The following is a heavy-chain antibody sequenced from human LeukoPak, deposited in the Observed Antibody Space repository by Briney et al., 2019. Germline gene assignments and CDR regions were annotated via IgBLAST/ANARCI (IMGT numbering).Heavy chain of an antibody. CDR3: ARHTYATSGTTDY. J-gene: IGHJ4*02. Sequence: SETLALTCTVSGVSISTSIYYWGWIRQPPGKGLEWIGSINYSGTTYYNPSLESRVTISVDTSKNHFSLKLSSVTASDTALYYCARHTYATSGTTDYWGQGTLVTVCS. D-gene: IGHD3-22*01. CDR1: GVSISTSIYY. CDR2: INYSGTT. V-gene: IGHV4-39*01.